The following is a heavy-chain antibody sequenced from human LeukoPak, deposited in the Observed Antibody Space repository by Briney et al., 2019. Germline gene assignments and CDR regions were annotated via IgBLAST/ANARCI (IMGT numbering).Heavy chain of an antibody. CDR2: ISGSGGST. V-gene: IGHV3-23*01. D-gene: IGHD4-17*01. CDR3: AKDLRTTVTTGQFDY. CDR1: GFTFSSYW. Sequence: GGSLRLSCAASGFTFSSYWMSWVRQAPGKGLEWVSAISGSGGSTYYADSVKGRFTISRDNSKNTLYLQVNSLRAEDTAVYYCAKDLRTTVTTGQFDYWGQGTLVTVSS. J-gene: IGHJ4*02.